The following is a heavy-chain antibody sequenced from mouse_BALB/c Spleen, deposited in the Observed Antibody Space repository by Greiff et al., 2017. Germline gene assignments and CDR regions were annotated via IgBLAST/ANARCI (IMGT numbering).Heavy chain of an antibody. V-gene: IGHV1S81*02. CDR2: INPSNGGT. CDR3: TRWGYYAMDY. CDR1: GYTFTSYY. J-gene: IGHJ4*01. Sequence: QVQLQQPGAELVKPGASVKLSCKASGYTFTSYYMCWVKQRPGQGLEWIGGINPSNGGTNFNEKFKSKATLTVDKSSSTAYMQLSSLTSEDSAVYYCTRWGYYAMDYWGQGTSVTVSS.